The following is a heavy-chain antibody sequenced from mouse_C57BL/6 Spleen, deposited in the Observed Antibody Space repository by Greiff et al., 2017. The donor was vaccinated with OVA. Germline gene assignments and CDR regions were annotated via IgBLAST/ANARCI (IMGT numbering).Heavy chain of an antibody. CDR2: INPSSGYT. CDR3: ARLYYDNYAMDY. CDR1: GYTFTSYT. Sequence: QVQLQQSGAELARPGASVKMSCKASGYTFTSYTMHWVKQRPGQGLEWIGYINPSSGYTKYNQKFKDKATLTADKSSSTAYMQLSSLTSEDSAVYDCARLYYDNYAMDYWGQGTSVTVSS. J-gene: IGHJ4*01. V-gene: IGHV1-4*01. D-gene: IGHD2-4*01.